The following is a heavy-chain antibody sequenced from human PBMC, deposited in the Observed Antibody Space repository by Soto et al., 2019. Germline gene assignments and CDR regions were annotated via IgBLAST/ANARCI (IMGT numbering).Heavy chain of an antibody. CDR2: IYPGDSDT. V-gene: IGHV5-51*01. J-gene: IGHJ6*02. D-gene: IGHD2-15*01. CDR3: ARPKVTRRWYYATDV. CDR1: GYSFTSYW. Sequence: PGESLKISCKGSGYSFTSYWIGWVRQMPGKGLELMGIIYPGDSDTRYSPSFQGQVTISADKSISTAYLQWSSLKAPDTAMYYCARPKVTRRWYYATDVWGPGNTVTVSS.